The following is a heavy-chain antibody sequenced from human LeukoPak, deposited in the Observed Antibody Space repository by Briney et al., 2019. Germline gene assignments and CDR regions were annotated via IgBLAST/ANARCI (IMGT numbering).Heavy chain of an antibody. CDR3: ARLASRGSGWYRAFFDY. Sequence: GESLKISCKGSGYSFPSYWIGWVRQMPGKGLEWMGIIYPGDSDTRYSPSFQGQVTISADKSISTAYLQWSSLKASDTAMYYCARLASRGSGWYRAFFDYWGQGTLVTVSS. D-gene: IGHD6-19*01. CDR2: IYPGDSDT. V-gene: IGHV5-51*01. J-gene: IGHJ4*02. CDR1: GYSFPSYW.